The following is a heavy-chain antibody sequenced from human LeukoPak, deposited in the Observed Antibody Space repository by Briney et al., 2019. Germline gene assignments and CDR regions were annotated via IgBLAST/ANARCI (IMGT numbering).Heavy chain of an antibody. CDR1: GFTLSDYY. Sequence: ASVKVSCKASGFTLSDYYMHWLGQAPGQGLEWMGWINPNSGVTGYAQRFQGRVTMTRDTSINTAYMDLSRLTSDDTAVYYCARELMTTMTTVDDWGQGTLVTVSS. CDR3: ARELMTTMTTVDD. V-gene: IGHV1-2*02. CDR2: INPNSGVT. D-gene: IGHD4-17*01. J-gene: IGHJ4*02.